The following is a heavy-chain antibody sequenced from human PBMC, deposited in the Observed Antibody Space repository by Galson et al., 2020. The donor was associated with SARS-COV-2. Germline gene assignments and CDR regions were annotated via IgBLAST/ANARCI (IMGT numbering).Heavy chain of an antibody. Sequence: GESLKLSCQGSGYSFTNYWIGWVRQMPGKGPEWMGIIYPDDSYTQYSPSFRGQVTISGDKSLSIAYRQWSSLKASDTALYYCARHGASSGWYEGIDGWGQGTLVTVSS. D-gene: IGHD6-19*01. CDR1: GYSFTNYW. V-gene: IGHV5-51*01. J-gene: IGHJ4*02. CDR2: IYPDDSYT. CDR3: ARHGASSGWYEGIDG.